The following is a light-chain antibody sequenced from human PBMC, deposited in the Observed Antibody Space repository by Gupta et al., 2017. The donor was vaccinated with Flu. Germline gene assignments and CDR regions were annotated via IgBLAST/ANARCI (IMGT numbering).Light chain of an antibody. CDR1: QSVSSSY. J-gene: IGKJ3*01. Sequence: EIVSTQSPGTLSLSPGERATLSCRASQSVSSSYLAWYQQKPGQAPRLLIYGASSRATGIPDRFSGRGSGTDFTLTISRLEPEDFAVYYCQQYGSSPFTFGPGTKVDIK. V-gene: IGKV3-20*01. CDR2: GAS. CDR3: QQYGSSPFT.